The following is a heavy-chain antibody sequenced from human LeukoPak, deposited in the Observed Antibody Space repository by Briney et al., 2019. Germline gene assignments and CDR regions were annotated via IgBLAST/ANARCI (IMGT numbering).Heavy chain of an antibody. CDR2: IYYSGST. CDR3: ARAATMVREYDY. J-gene: IGHJ4*02. Sequence: PSETLSLTCTVSGGSISSSSYYWSWIRQPPGKGLEWIGYIYYSGSTNYNPSLKSRVTISVDTSKNQFSLKLSSVTAADTAVYYCARAATMVREYDYWGQGTLVTVSS. CDR1: GGSISSSSYY. D-gene: IGHD3-10*01. V-gene: IGHV4-61*01.